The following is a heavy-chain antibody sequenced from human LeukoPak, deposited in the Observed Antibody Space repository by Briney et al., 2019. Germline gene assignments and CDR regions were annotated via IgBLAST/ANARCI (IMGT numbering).Heavy chain of an antibody. CDR1: GGSISSYY. CDR3: ARSSYGSGSYGYYYYMDV. CDR2: IYTSGST. Sequence: SETLSLTCTVSGGSISSYYWSWIRQPAGKGLEWIGRIYTSGSTNYNPSLKSRVTMSVDTSKNQFSLKLSSVTAADTAVYYCARSSYGSGSYGYYYYMDVWGKGTTVTVSS. J-gene: IGHJ6*03. V-gene: IGHV4-4*07. D-gene: IGHD3-10*01.